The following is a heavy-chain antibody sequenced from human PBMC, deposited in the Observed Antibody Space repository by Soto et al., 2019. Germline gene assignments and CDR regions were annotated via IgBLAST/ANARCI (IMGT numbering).Heavy chain of an antibody. CDR3: AKDGGHPTSYYDFWSGHYYYYYGMDV. J-gene: IGHJ6*02. Sequence: GGSLRLSCAASGFTFSSYAMSWVRQAPGKGLEWVSAISGSGGSTYYADSVKGRFTISRDNSKNTLYLQMNSLRAEDTAVYYCAKDGGHPTSYYDFWSGHYYYYYGMDVWGQGTTVTVSS. D-gene: IGHD3-3*01. V-gene: IGHV3-23*01. CDR2: ISGSGGST. CDR1: GFTFSSYA.